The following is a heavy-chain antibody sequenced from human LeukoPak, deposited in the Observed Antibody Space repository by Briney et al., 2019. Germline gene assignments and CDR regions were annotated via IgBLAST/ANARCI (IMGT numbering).Heavy chain of an antibody. CDR2: IFSSGGST. J-gene: IGHJ4*02. CDR1: GFTFSSYA. Sequence: GGSLRLSCAASGFTFSSYAMSWVRQAPGKGLEWVSAIFSSGGSTYYADSVKGRFTISRDNSKNTLYLQMNSLRAEDTAVYYCAKVGDTMVRGVTYYFDYWGQGTLVTVSS. D-gene: IGHD3-10*01. V-gene: IGHV3-23*01. CDR3: AKVGDTMVRGVTYYFDY.